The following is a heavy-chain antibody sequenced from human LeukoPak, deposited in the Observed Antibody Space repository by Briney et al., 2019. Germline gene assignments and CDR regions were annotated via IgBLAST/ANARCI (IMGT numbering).Heavy chain of an antibody. V-gene: IGHV3-9*01. D-gene: IGHD6-19*01. Sequence: GRSLRLSCAASGFTFDDYAMHWVRQAPGKGLEWVSGISWNSGSIGYADSVKGRFTISRDNAKNSPYLQMNSLRAEDTALYYCAKTTGVDRPSSSGWPWDYYGMDVWGQGTTVTVSS. CDR1: GFTFDDYA. J-gene: IGHJ6*02. CDR2: ISWNSGSI. CDR3: AKTTGVDRPSSSGWPWDYYGMDV.